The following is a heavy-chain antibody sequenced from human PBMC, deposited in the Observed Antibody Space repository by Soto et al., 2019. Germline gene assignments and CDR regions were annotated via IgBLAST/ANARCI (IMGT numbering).Heavy chain of an antibody. CDR1: GGSISSYY. CDR3: ARVWGGAFDI. J-gene: IGHJ3*02. V-gene: IGHV4-59*01. Sequence: SETLSLTCTVSGGSISSYYWSWIRQPPGKGLEWIGYIYYSGSNNYNPSLKSRVTISVDTSKNQFSLKLSSVTAADTAVYYCARVWGGAFDIWGQGTMVTVSS. CDR2: IYYSGSN. D-gene: IGHD3-10*01.